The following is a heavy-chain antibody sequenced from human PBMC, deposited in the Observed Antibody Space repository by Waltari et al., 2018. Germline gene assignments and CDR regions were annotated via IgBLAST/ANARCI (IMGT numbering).Heavy chain of an antibody. CDR2: IYSGGST. V-gene: IGHV3-23*03. D-gene: IGHD3-3*01. J-gene: IGHJ5*02. Sequence: EVQLLESGGGLVQPGGSLRLSCAASGFTFSSYAMSWVRQAPGKGLEWVSVIYSGGSTYYADSVKGRFTISRDNSKNTLYLQMNSLRAEDTAVYYCATLPYDFWSARNWFDPWGQGTLVTVSS. CDR3: ATLPYDFWSARNWFDP. CDR1: GFTFSSYA.